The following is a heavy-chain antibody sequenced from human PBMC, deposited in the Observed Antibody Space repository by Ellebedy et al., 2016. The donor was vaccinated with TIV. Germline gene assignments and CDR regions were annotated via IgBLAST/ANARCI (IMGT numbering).Heavy chain of an antibody. Sequence: GESLKISCVASGFIFNIYAMNWVRQAPGKGLEWVSSISTDSKYIFYADSMKGRFTISRDNAKSSLYLQMDSLRAEDTAVYYCARYGRTGSYSYLDFWGQGSLVTVSS. D-gene: IGHD1-26*01. CDR2: ISTDSKYI. V-gene: IGHV3-21*01. J-gene: IGHJ4*02. CDR3: ARYGRTGSYSYLDF. CDR1: GFIFNIYA.